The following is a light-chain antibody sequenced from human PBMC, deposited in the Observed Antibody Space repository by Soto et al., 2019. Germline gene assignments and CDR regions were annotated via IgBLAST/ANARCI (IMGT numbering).Light chain of an antibody. CDR3: QQRNSYPIT. V-gene: IGKV1-9*01. CDR1: QGIRSY. Sequence: DIQMTQSPSTLSASVGDRVTITCRASQGIRSYFAWYQQKPGKAPNLLIHTASTLQSGVPSRFSGSGSGTEFTLTISSLQPEDFATYYCQQRNSYPITFGQGTRLEIK. CDR2: TAS. J-gene: IGKJ5*01.